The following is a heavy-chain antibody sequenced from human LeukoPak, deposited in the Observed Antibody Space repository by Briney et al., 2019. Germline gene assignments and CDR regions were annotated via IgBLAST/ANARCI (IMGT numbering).Heavy chain of an antibody. J-gene: IGHJ4*02. CDR1: GFTFDDYT. D-gene: IGHD4-23*01. Sequence: PGGSLRLSCAASGFTFDDYTMHWVRQAPGKGLEWVSLISWDGGSTYYADSVKGRFTISRDNSKNSLYLQMNSLRTEDTALYYCAKDLGRYGGNSFKPRAYDYWGQGTLVTVSS. CDR3: AKDLGRYGGNSFKPRAYDY. CDR2: ISWDGGST. V-gene: IGHV3-43*01.